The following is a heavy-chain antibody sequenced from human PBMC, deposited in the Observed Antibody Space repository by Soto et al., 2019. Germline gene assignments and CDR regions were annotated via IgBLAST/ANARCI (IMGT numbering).Heavy chain of an antibody. D-gene: IGHD2-15*01. J-gene: IGHJ4*02. Sequence: EVQLVESGGGLVQPGGSLRLSCAASGFTFSSNWMYWVRQAPGKGLVWVSRISSDGSDTRYADSVKGRFTISRDNAKKTLYLQMSSLRGEDTAVYYCVTSTGAVAISPYYFGYWGQRTLVTVSS. V-gene: IGHV3-74*01. CDR1: GFTFSSNW. CDR3: VTSTGAVAISPYYFGY. CDR2: ISSDGSDT.